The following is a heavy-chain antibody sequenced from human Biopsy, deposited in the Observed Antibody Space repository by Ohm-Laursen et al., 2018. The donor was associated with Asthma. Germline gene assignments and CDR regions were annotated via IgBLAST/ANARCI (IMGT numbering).Heavy chain of an antibody. J-gene: IGHJ6*02. CDR3: ARAVDYSHYYGIDV. Sequence: ASVKVSCNTSDYTFNSAGITWVRQAPGQGLEWMGWISVYNGNTKVAQKLQDRVTMITDTSTSTAYMELRSLRSDGTAVYFCARAVDYSHYYGIDVWGQGTTVTVS. CDR1: DYTFNSAG. D-gene: IGHD3-10*01. CDR2: ISVYNGNT. V-gene: IGHV1-18*01.